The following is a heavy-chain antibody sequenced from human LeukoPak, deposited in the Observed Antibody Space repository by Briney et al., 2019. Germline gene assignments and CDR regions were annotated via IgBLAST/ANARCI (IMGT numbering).Heavy chain of an antibody. CDR3: ARDRPNYYGSDGHYYRRDGDY. V-gene: IGHV3-23*01. CDR1: GFTFSIYA. J-gene: IGHJ4*02. Sequence: GGSLRLSCAASGFTFSIYAMSWVRQAPGKGLQWVSSITSRGESTWYVDSVKGRFTITRDNSENTLYLQMHSLRAEDTAVYYCARDRPNYYGSDGHYYRRDGDYWGRGTLVSDSS. CDR2: ITSRGEST. D-gene: IGHD3-22*01.